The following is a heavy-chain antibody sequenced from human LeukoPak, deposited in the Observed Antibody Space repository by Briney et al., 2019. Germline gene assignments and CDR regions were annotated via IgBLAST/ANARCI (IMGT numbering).Heavy chain of an antibody. CDR3: ARDPKDYYDSSGYYFFDY. D-gene: IGHD3-22*01. Sequence: PGGSLRLSCAASGFTFSSYSMNWVRQAPGKGLEWVSSISSSSSYIYYADSVKGRFTISRDNAKNSLYLQMNSLRAEDTAVYYCARDPKDYYDSSGYYFFDYWGQGTLVTVSS. CDR2: ISSSSSYI. V-gene: IGHV3-21*01. J-gene: IGHJ4*02. CDR1: GFTFSSYS.